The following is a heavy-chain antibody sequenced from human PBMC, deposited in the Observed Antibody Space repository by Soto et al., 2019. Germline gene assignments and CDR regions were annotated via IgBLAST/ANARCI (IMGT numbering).Heavy chain of an antibody. V-gene: IGHV5-51*01. J-gene: IGHJ6*02. CDR3: AASIFYYGMDV. CDR1: GYTFTNYW. Sequence: GESRRISCKVSGYTFTNYWIGWVRQMPGKGPEWMGIIYPGDSDTKYNPSFQGQVTISADKSITTTYLQWSSLKASDTAIYYCAASIFYYGMDVWGQGTTVTVSS. CDR2: IYPGDSDT.